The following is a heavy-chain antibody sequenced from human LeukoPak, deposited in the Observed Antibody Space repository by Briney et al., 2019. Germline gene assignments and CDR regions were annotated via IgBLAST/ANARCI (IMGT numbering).Heavy chain of an antibody. CDR2: IRYDGSNK. Sequence: GGSLRLSCAASGFTFSSYGMHWVRQAPGKGLEWVAFIRYDGSNKYYADSVKGRFTISRDNSKNTLCLQMNSLRAEDTAVYYCAKLYDYVWGSYRSYDAFDIWGQGTMVTVSS. CDR1: GFTFSSYG. D-gene: IGHD3-16*02. V-gene: IGHV3-30*02. J-gene: IGHJ3*02. CDR3: AKLYDYVWGSYRSYDAFDI.